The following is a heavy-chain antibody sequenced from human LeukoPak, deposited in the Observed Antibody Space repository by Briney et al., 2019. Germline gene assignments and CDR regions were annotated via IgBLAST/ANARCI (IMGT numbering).Heavy chain of an antibody. Sequence: GGSLRLSCAASGFRFSGGSMNWVRQAPGQGLGWVAHIGVSQTAMYYADSVKGRFTISRDNDKNSLHLQMDSLRDEDTAVYYCAGDAVGVEPGDAFDIWGQGTMVTVSS. J-gene: IGHJ3*02. CDR2: IGVSQTAM. D-gene: IGHD1-26*01. V-gene: IGHV3-48*02. CDR3: AGDAVGVEPGDAFDI. CDR1: GFRFSGGS.